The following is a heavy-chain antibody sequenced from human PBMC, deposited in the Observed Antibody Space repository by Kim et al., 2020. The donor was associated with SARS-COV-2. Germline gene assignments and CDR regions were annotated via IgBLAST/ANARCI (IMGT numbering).Heavy chain of an antibody. CDR2: ISSSSSTI. V-gene: IGHV3-48*02. CDR3: ASYNDFWSAPSWLDP. Sequence: GGSLRLSCAASGFTFSSYSMNWVRQAPGKGLEWVSYISSSSSTIYYADSVKGRFTISRDNAKNSLYLQMNSLRDEDTAVYYCASYNDFWSAPSWLDPWGQGTLVTVSS. D-gene: IGHD3-3*01. CDR1: GFTFSSYS. J-gene: IGHJ5*02.